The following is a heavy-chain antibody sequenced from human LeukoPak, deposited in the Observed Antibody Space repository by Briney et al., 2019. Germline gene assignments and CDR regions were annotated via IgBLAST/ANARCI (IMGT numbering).Heavy chain of an antibody. J-gene: IGHJ3*02. CDR2: IYYSGST. Sequence: SETLSLTCTVSGGSIRSSRYYWGWIRQPPGKGLEWIGSIYYSGSTYYNPSLKSRVTISVDTSKNQFSLKLSSVTAADTAVYYCAIDYYDSSGWTYDGAHDAFDIWGQGTMVTVSS. D-gene: IGHD3-22*01. V-gene: IGHV4-39*01. CDR3: AIDYYDSSGWTYDGAHDAFDI. CDR1: GGSIRSSRYY.